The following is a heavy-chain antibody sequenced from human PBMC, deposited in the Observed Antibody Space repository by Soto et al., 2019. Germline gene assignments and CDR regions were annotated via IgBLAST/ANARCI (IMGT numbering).Heavy chain of an antibody. V-gene: IGHV1-69*01. CDR1: GGTFSSYA. CDR3: ARVRDYYGAGSYGDY. J-gene: IGHJ4*02. CDR2: IIPIFGTA. D-gene: IGHD3-10*01. Sequence: QVQLVQSGAEVKKPGSSVKVSCKASGGTFSSYAISWVRQAPGQGLEWMGGIIPIFGTANYAQKFQGRVTITADESTSTAYMEVSSLRSEDTGVYYCARVRDYYGAGSYGDYWGQGPLVTVSP.